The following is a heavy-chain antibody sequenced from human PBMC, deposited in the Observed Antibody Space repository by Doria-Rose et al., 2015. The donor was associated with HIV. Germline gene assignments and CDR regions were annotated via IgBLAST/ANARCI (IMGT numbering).Heavy chain of an antibody. CDR2: INHSGTT. CDR3: ARGACNSTTCFDEYFNY. D-gene: IGHD2-2*01. J-gene: IGHJ4*01. Sequence: QVQLQQWGAGLLQPSETRSLTCAVYGGSFSGYYWSWIRQLPGRGLEWIGEINHSGTTNYNPSLKSRVTISLDTSKNQFSLELTSATAADTAVYYCARGACNSTTCFDEYFNYWGQGTLITVSS. CDR1: GGSFSGYY. V-gene: IGHV4-34*01.